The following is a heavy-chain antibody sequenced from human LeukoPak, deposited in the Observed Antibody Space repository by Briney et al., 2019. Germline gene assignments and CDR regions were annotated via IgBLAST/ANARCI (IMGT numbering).Heavy chain of an antibody. D-gene: IGHD3-22*01. CDR2: ISSSSSYI. Sequence: PGGSLRLSCAASGFTFSSYSMNWVRQAPGKGLEWVSSISSSSSYIYYADSLKGRFTISRDNAKNSLYLQMNSLRAEDTAVYYCARDRGIVVVTEFDYWGQGTLVTVSS. J-gene: IGHJ4*02. CDR1: GFTFSSYS. V-gene: IGHV3-21*01. CDR3: ARDRGIVVVTEFDY.